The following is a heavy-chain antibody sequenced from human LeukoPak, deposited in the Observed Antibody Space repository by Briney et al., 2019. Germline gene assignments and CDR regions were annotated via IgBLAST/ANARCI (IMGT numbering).Heavy chain of an antibody. CDR2: ISGSGGST. CDR3: ASLLLWFDGRFDP. CDR1: GFTFSSYV. J-gene: IGHJ5*02. V-gene: IGHV3-23*01. D-gene: IGHD3-10*01. Sequence: PGGSLRLSCAASGFTFSSYVMSWVRQAPGKGLEWVSAISGSGGSTYYADSVKGRFTISRDNSKNTLYLQMNSLRAEDTAVYYCASLLLWFDGRFDPWGQGTLVTVSS.